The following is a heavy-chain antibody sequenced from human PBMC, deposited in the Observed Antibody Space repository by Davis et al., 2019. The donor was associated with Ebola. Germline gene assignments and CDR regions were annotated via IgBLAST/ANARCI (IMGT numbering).Heavy chain of an antibody. Sequence: ASVKVSCKASGYTFSIFGLSWVRQAPGQGLEWMGWISAYNGNTNYAQKVQGRVTMTTDTSTGTAYLDLRSLRSDDTAVYFCARTSIVGTTTTASDIWGQGTLVTVSS. J-gene: IGHJ3*02. D-gene: IGHD1-26*01. CDR3: ARTSIVGTTTTASDI. CDR2: ISAYNGNT. V-gene: IGHV1-18*01. CDR1: GYTFSIFG.